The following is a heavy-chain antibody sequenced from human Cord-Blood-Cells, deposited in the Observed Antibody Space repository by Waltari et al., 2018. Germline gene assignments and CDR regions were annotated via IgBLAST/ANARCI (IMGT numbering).Heavy chain of an antibody. D-gene: IGHD2-8*02. V-gene: IGHV4-34*01. CDR1: GGSFSGYY. CDR3: ARVGYCTGGVCYYTFDY. CDR2: INHSGST. J-gene: IGHJ4*02. Sequence: QVQLQQWGAGLLKPSETLSLTCAVYGGSFSGYYWSWIRQPPGKGLEWIGEINHSGSTNYNPSLKSRVTISVDTSKNQFSLKLSSVTAADTAVYYCARVGYCTGGVCYYTFDYWGQGTLVTVSS.